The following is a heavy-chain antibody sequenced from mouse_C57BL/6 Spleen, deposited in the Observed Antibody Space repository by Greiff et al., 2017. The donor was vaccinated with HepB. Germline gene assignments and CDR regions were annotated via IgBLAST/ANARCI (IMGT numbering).Heavy chain of an antibody. J-gene: IGHJ1*03. D-gene: IGHD1-1*01. Sequence: ESGPGLAKPSQSLSLPCSVTGYSITSDYWNWIRKFPGNTLEYMGYISYSGSTYYNPSLKSRISITRDTSKNQYYLQLNSVTTEDTATYYCARSVVAKDWYFDVWGTGTTVTVSS. CDR1: GYSITSDY. CDR2: ISYSGST. CDR3: ARSVVAKDWYFDV. V-gene: IGHV3-8*01.